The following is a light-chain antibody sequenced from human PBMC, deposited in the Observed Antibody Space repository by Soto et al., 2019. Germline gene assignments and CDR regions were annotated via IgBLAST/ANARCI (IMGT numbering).Light chain of an antibody. J-gene: IGLJ1*01. Sequence: ALTQPASVSGSPGQSITISCTGTSSDVGGYNYVSWYQQHPGKAPKLMIYDVSNRPSGVSNRFSGSKSGNTASLTISGLQAEDESDYYCRSYTSSSTLGVFGTGTNVTVL. V-gene: IGLV2-14*01. CDR1: SSDVGGYNY. CDR3: RSYTSSSTLGV. CDR2: DVS.